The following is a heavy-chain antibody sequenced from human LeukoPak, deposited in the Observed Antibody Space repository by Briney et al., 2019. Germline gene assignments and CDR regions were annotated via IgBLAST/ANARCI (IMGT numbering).Heavy chain of an antibody. CDR3: ARVFDS. CDR2: VFYTGKT. Sequence: PSETLSLTCTVSGGSVSTSDYYWGWVRQSPVKGLEWIGDVFYTGKTNYNPPLRGRATISIDTSKNQFSLKLTYVTAADTAVYYCARVFDSWGQGTLVTVSS. V-gene: IGHV4-39*07. J-gene: IGHJ4*02. CDR1: GGSVSTSDYY.